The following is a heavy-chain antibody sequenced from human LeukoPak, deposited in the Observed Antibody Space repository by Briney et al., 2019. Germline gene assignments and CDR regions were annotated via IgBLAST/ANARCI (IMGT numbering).Heavy chain of an antibody. V-gene: IGHV6-1*01. D-gene: IGHD3-16*01. CDR3: VRGGGSFDY. Sequence: SQTLSLTCAISGDSVSSNTTAWNWIRQSPWRGLEWLGRTYYRSKWYSGYALSVRSRTTVNPDTSKNQFSLQLNSVTPEDTAVYYCVRGGGSFDYWGQGTLVTVSS. CDR1: GDSVSSNTTA. CDR2: TYYRSKWYS. J-gene: IGHJ4*02.